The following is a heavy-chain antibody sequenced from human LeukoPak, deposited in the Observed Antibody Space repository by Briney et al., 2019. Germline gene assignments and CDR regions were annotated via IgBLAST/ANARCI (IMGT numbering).Heavy chain of an antibody. Sequence: GASVKVSCKASGYTFTGYYMHWVRQAPGQGLEWMGWINPNSGGTNYAQKFQGRVTMTRDTSISTAYMELSRLRSEDTAVYYCARGLRFDYRYYFDYWGQGTLVTVSS. J-gene: IGHJ4*02. D-gene: IGHD5-12*01. CDR2: INPNSGGT. CDR3: ARGLRFDYRYYFDY. V-gene: IGHV1-2*02. CDR1: GYTFTGYY.